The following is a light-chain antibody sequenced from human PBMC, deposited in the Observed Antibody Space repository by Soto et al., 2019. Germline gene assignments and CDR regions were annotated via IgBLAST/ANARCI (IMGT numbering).Light chain of an antibody. V-gene: IGKV1-12*01. CDR2: AAS. CDR1: QDISIW. CDR3: QQANSFPIT. J-gene: IGKJ5*01. Sequence: IQMTQSPSSVSASVGDRVTITCRASQDISIWLAWYQQKPGKAPNILIYAASSLQSGVPSRFSGSGSGTDFTLTISSLQPEDFATYYCQQANSFPITFGQGTRLEIK.